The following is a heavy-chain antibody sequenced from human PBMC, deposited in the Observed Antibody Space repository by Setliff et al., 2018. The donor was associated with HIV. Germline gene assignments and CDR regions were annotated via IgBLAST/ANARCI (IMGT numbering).Heavy chain of an antibody. CDR3: ASPWGTHDAFDL. D-gene: IGHD7-27*01. CDR2: IYSGGTT. J-gene: IGHJ3*01. Sequence: SETLSLTCTVSGGSISNSSSYWGWIRQPPGKRLEWIGNIYSGGTTYYNPSLKSRVTISVDTSKNQFSLKLNSVTAADTAVYYCASPWGTHDAFDLWGQGTVVTVSS. V-gene: IGHV4-39*07. CDR1: GGSISNSSSY.